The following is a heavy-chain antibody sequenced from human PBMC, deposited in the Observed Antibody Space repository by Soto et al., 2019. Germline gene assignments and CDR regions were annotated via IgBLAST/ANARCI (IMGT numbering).Heavy chain of an antibody. J-gene: IGHJ5*02. Sequence: SETQSLTCNVSGDYITEGHDWGWIRQPPGKGLEWIGSIYHSGSTYYNPSLKSRVTISLYTSKNQFSLRLKSVTATDTAVYYCVREVVAGTGVGWFDPWGQGTLVTVSS. CDR1: GDYITEGHD. CDR3: VREVVAGTGVGWFDP. CDR2: IYHSGST. V-gene: IGHV4-38-2*02. D-gene: IGHD6-19*01.